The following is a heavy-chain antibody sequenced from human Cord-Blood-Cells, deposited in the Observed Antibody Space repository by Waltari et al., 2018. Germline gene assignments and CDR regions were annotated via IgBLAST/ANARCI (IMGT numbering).Heavy chain of an antibody. V-gene: IGHV3-15*01. J-gene: IGHJ4*02. CDR2: MKSKTDGGTT. Sequence: EVQLVESGGGLVKPGGSLRLSCAASGFTFSNAWMSWVRQAPGKGLEWVGRMKSKTDGGTTDYAAPGKGRFTISRDDSKNTLYLQMNSLKTEDTAVYYCTTERVAARTYFDYWGQGTLVTVSS. CDR3: TTERVAARTYFDY. D-gene: IGHD6-6*01. CDR1: GFTFSNAW.